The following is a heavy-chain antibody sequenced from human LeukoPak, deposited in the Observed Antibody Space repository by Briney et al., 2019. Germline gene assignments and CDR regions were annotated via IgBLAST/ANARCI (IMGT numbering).Heavy chain of an antibody. Sequence: PSKTLSLTCAVSGYSISSGYYWGWIRQPPGKGLKWIGSIYHSGSTYYNPSLKSRVTISVDTSKNQFSLKLSSVTAADTAVYYCARHDCGGSCYFAFDIWGQGTMVTVSS. V-gene: IGHV4-38-2*01. CDR1: GYSISSGYY. CDR2: IYHSGST. D-gene: IGHD2-15*01. CDR3: ARHDCGGSCYFAFDI. J-gene: IGHJ3*02.